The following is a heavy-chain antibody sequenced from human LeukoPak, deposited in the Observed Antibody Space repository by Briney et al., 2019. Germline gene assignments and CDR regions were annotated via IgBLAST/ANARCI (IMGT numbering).Heavy chain of an antibody. V-gene: IGHV5-51*01. J-gene: IGHJ5*02. CDR1: GYSFTSYW. CDR2: IFPGDFAT. CDR3: AILGGSWNNNWFDP. Sequence: GESLKISCKGSGYSFTSYWIGWVRQMPGKGLEWMGIIFPGDFATRYSPSFKGQVTISADTSISTAYLQWSSLKASDTAMYFCAILGGSWNNNWFDPWGQGTLVTVSS. D-gene: IGHD1-26*01.